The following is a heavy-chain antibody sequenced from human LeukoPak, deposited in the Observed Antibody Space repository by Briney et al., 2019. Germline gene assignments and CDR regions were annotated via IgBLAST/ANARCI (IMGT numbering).Heavy chain of an antibody. CDR1: GGSFSGYY. CDR2: INHSGST. D-gene: IGHD6-6*01. Sequence: NPSETLSLTCAVYGGSFSGYYWSWIRQPPGKGLEWIGEINHSGSTNYNPSLKSRVTISVDTSKNQFSLKLSSVTAADTAVYYRARAYSSSFGLNWFDPWGQGTLVTVSS. V-gene: IGHV4-34*01. CDR3: ARAYSSSFGLNWFDP. J-gene: IGHJ5*02.